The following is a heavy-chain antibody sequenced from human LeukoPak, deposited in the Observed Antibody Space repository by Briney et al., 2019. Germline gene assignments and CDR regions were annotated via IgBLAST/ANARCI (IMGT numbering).Heavy chain of an antibody. CDR1: GGSISSYY. CDR3: ARGGSSQPVVDY. V-gene: IGHV4-59*01. J-gene: IGHJ4*02. Sequence: NPSGTLSLTCTVSGGSISSYYWSWIRQPPGKGLEWIGYIYYSGSTNYNPSLKSRVTISVDTSKNQFSLKLSSVTAADTAVYYCARGGSSQPVVDYWGQGTLVTVSS. CDR2: IYYSGST. D-gene: IGHD1-26*01.